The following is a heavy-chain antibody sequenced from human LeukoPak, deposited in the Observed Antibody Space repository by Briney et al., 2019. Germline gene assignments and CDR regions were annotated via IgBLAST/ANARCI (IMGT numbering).Heavy chain of an antibody. Sequence: PGGSLRLSCAASGFTFSSYAMSWVRQAPGKGLEWVSAISGSGGSTYYADSVKGRFTISRDNSKNTLYLQMNSLRAEDTAVYYCAKCNNWNDVGPGSRDFDYWGQGTLVTVSS. J-gene: IGHJ4*02. V-gene: IGHV3-23*01. CDR3: AKCNNWNDVGPGSRDFDY. CDR2: ISGSGGST. CDR1: GFTFSSYA. D-gene: IGHD1-1*01.